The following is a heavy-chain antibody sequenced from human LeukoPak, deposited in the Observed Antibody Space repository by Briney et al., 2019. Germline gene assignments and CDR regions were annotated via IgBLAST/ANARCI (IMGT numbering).Heavy chain of an antibody. J-gene: IGHJ4*02. V-gene: IGHV4-4*02. CDR3: AREGGFYRPLDY. CDR1: GGSVSSTNW. Sequence: SETLSLTRGVSGGSVSSTNWWAWIRQPPGKGLEWIGEVHLAGRTNFNPSLKSRLTMSVDLSENHVSLKLTSVTAADTAVYYCAREGGFYRPLDYSGQGTLVTVSS. D-gene: IGHD6-25*01. CDR2: VHLAGRT.